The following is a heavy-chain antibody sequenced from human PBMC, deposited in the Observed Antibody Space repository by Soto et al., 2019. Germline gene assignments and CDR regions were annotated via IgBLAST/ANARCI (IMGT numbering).Heavy chain of an antibody. D-gene: IGHD2-2*01. CDR3: AKEPEMPGRGLDY. V-gene: IGHV3-15*01. CDR2: IKSKADGGTP. CDR1: GFTFSNAW. Sequence: EVQLVESGGGLVEPGGSLRLSCVVSGFTFSNAWMRWVRQAPGKGLEWVGRIKSKADGGTPEYAASVEGRFTISRDDSKNTLFLEMNSLRVEDTAVYYCAKEPEMPGRGLDYWGQGTLVTVSS. J-gene: IGHJ4*02.